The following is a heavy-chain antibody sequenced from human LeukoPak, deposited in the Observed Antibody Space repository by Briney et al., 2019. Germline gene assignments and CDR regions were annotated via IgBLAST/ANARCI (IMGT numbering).Heavy chain of an antibody. V-gene: IGHV1-69*04. J-gene: IGHJ5*02. CDR1: GGTFSSYA. D-gene: IGHD5-12*01. CDR2: IIPILGIA. Sequence: SVKVSCKASGGTFSSYAISWVRQAPGQGLEWMGRIIPILGIANYAQKFQGRVTITADKSTSTAYMELSSLRSEDTAVYYCARVIGAHHIRFDPWGQGTLVTVSS. CDR3: ARVIGAHHIRFDP.